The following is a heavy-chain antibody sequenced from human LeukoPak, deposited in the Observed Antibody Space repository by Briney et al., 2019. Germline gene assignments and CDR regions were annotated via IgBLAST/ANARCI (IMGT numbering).Heavy chain of an antibody. D-gene: IGHD3-16*02. J-gene: IGHJ4*02. CDR3: ARDGGYDDVWGSYRSDY. Sequence: SETLSLTCTVSGGSISSYYWSWIRQPPGKGLEWIGYIYYSGSTNYNPSLKSRVTISVHTSKNQFSLKLSSVAAEDKAVYYCARDGGYDDVWGSYRSDYWGQGTMVTVSS. V-gene: IGHV4-59*01. CDR2: IYYSGST. CDR1: GGSISSYY.